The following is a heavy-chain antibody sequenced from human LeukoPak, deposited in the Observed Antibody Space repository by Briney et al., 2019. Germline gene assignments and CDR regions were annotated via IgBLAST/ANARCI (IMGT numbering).Heavy chain of an antibody. CDR2: INHSGST. Sequence: SETLSLTCTVSGGSISSYYWSWIRQPPGKGLEWIGEINHSGSTDYNPSLKSRVTISVDTSKNQFSLKLSSVTAADTAVYYCARHAVTTNFDYWGQGTLVTVSS. J-gene: IGHJ4*02. D-gene: IGHD4-17*01. CDR3: ARHAVTTNFDY. CDR1: GGSISSYY. V-gene: IGHV4-34*01.